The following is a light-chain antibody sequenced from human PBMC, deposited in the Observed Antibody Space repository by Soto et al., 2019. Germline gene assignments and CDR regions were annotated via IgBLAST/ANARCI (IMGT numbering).Light chain of an antibody. CDR2: DVS. J-gene: IGKJ4*01. V-gene: IGKV1-5*01. Sequence: DIQMTPSPSTLSASVGDTVTITCRASQRMSGWLXWHQPKPGKAPKLLIYDVSAFKRGVPPRFSGRGSGTEFTHTMRSLQPDDFATYYCQQLNTYPLTFGGGTNVDNK. CDR1: QRMSGW. CDR3: QQLNTYPLT.